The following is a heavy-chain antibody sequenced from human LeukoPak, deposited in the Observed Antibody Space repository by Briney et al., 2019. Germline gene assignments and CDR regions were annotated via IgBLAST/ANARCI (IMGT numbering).Heavy chain of an antibody. CDR1: GFTFSSYW. CDR2: INSDGSST. J-gene: IGHJ4*02. V-gene: IGHV3-74*01. D-gene: IGHD4-23*01. CDR3: AKTPPSYGR. Sequence: PGGSLRLSCAASGFTFSSYWMHWVRQAPGKGLVWVSRINSDGSSTNYGDSVKGRFTISRDNSKSSLYLQMNSLRTEDTALYYCAKTPPSYGRWGQGTLVTVSS.